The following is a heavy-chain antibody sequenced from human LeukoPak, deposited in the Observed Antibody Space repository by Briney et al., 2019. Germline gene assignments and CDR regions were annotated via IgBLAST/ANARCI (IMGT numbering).Heavy chain of an antibody. CDR1: GFTFSSYG. Sequence: GGTLRLSCAASGFTFSSYGMNWVRQAPGKGLEWVSAITGSGGSTYYADSVKGRFTISRDNSKNTLYLQMNSLRAEDTALYYCARGGYGAHMGWGQGTLVTVSS. CDR3: ARGGYGAHMG. D-gene: IGHD4-17*01. J-gene: IGHJ4*02. CDR2: ITGSGGST. V-gene: IGHV3-23*01.